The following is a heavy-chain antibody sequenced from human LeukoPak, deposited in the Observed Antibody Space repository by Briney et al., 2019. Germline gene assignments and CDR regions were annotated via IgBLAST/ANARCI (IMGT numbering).Heavy chain of an antibody. J-gene: IGHJ3*02. CDR1: GFTFSSYW. Sequence: GGSLRLSYAASGFTFSSYWMSWVRQAPGKGLEWVANIKQDGSEKYYVDSVKGRFTISRDNAKNSLYLQMNSLRAEDTAVYYCARETHQWLPYDAFDIWGQGTMVTVSS. CDR2: IKQDGSEK. D-gene: IGHD6-19*01. V-gene: IGHV3-7*01. CDR3: ARETHQWLPYDAFDI.